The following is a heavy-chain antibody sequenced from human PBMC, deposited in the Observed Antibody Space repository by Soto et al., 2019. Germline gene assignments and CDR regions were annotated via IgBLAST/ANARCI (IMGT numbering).Heavy chain of an antibody. CDR1: GGSFSKYG. D-gene: IGHD2-21*01. Sequence: QVQLVQSGAEVKMPGSSVRVSCKASGGSFSKYGISWVRQAPGQGLEWMGGIIPMFGIGNYAEKFLGRVTNAVDEASRTSHMAPSPPRPEPSAGFFSGLGNRADPFYAITVWGQGTTVTVSS. CDR3: GLGNRADPFYAITV. CDR2: IIPMFGIG. V-gene: IGHV1-69*01. J-gene: IGHJ6*02.